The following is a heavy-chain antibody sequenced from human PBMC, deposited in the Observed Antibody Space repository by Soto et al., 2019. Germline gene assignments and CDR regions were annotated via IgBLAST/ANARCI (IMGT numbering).Heavy chain of an antibody. D-gene: IGHD6-19*01. CDR1: GGSISSSSYY. J-gene: IGHJ4*02. CDR3: ARHRARIAVAGVDY. Sequence: QLQLQESGPGLVKPSETLSLTCTVSGGSISSSSYYWGWIRQPPGKGLEWIGSIYYSGSTYYNPSLKSRVTISVDTSKNQFSLKLSSVTAADTAVYYCARHRARIAVAGVDYWGQGTLVTVSS. CDR2: IYYSGST. V-gene: IGHV4-39*01.